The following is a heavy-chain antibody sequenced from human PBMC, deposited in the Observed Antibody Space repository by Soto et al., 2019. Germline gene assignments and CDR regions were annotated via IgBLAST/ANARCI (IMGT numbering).Heavy chain of an antibody. CDR3: ARAGYYDSSGYYYGRDGMDV. D-gene: IGHD3-22*01. J-gene: IGHJ6*02. Sequence: LRLSCAASGFTFGSYDMHWVRQATGKGLEWVSAIGTAGDTYYPGSVKGRFTISRENAKNSLYLQMNSLRAGDTAVYYCARAGYYDSSGYYYGRDGMDVWGQGTTVTVSS. CDR2: IGTAGDT. CDR1: GFTFGSYD. V-gene: IGHV3-13*01.